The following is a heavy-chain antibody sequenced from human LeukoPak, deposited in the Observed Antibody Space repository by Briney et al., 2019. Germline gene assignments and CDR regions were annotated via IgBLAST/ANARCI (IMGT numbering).Heavy chain of an antibody. CDR1: GCSISSYY. J-gene: IGHJ4*02. CDR3: ARAQEWEPRPAPFDY. V-gene: IGHV4-59*01. Sequence: SETLSLTCTVSGCSISSYYWSWIRQPPGKGLEWIGYIYYSGSTNYNPSLKSRVTISVDTSKNQFSLKLSSVTAADTAVYYCARAQEWEPRPAPFDYWGQGTLVTVSS. CDR2: IYYSGST. D-gene: IGHD1-26*01.